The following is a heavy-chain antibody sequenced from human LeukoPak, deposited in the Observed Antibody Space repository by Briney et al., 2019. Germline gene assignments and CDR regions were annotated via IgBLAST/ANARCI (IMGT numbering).Heavy chain of an antibody. Sequence: GGSLRLSCAASGFTFSSYGMHWVRQAPGKGLEWVSVISYDGSHKYYTDSVKGRFTISRDNSKNTLYLQMNSLRAEDTAVYYCARGAYYYEDWGQGTLVTVSS. CDR2: ISYDGSHK. V-gene: IGHV3-30*03. CDR3: ARGAYYYED. CDR1: GFTFSSYG. D-gene: IGHD3-22*01. J-gene: IGHJ4*02.